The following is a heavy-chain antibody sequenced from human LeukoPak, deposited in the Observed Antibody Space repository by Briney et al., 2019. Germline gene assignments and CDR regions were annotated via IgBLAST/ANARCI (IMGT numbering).Heavy chain of an antibody. CDR3: AKGGSYYYDKATFDY. Sequence: PGRSLRLSCAASGFTFDDYAMHWVRQAPGEGLEWVSGISWNSGSIGYADSVKGRFTISRDNAKNSLYLQMNSLRAEDTALYYCAKGGSYYYDKATFDYWGQGTLVTVSS. CDR2: ISWNSGSI. CDR1: GFTFDDYA. D-gene: IGHD3-22*01. J-gene: IGHJ4*02. V-gene: IGHV3-9*01.